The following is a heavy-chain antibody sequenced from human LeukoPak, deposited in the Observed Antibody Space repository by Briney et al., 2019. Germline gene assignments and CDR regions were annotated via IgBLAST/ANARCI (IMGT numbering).Heavy chain of an antibody. CDR3: ARVRDGYNLSLPDY. D-gene: IGHD5-24*01. V-gene: IGHV4-61*02. CDR2: IYTSGSA. J-gene: IGHJ4*02. Sequence: SETLSLTCTVSGGSIGSGSYYWSWIRQPAGKGLEWIGRIYTSGSANYNPSLKSRVTISVDTSKNQFSLKLSSVTAADTAVYYCARVRDGYNLSLPDYWGQGTLVTVSS. CDR1: GGSIGSGSYY.